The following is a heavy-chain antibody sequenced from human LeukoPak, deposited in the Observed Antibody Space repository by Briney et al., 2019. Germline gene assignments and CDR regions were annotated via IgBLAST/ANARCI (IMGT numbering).Heavy chain of an antibody. CDR3: TRGTTVMTQRFDY. V-gene: IGHV4-59*01. CDR2: IYYSGTT. D-gene: IGHD4-23*01. Sequence: SETLSLTCTVSGDSISSYYWGWIRQPPGKGLEWIGYIYYSGTTNYNPSLKSRVTISVDTSKNQFSLKLSSVTAADTAIYYCTRGTTVMTQRFDYWGQGTLVTVSS. CDR1: GDSISSYY. J-gene: IGHJ4*02.